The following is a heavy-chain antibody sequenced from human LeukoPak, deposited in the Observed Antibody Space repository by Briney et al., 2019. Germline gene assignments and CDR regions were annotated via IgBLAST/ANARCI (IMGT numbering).Heavy chain of an antibody. CDR2: IYYSGST. CDR1: GGSISTYY. J-gene: IGHJ3*02. Sequence: TSETLSLTCTVSGGSISTYYWSWIRQPPGKGLEWIGYIYYSGSTNYNPSLKSRVTISVDTSKNQFSLKLSSVTAADTAVYYCARGPITIFGVANDAFDICGQGTKVTVSS. CDR3: ARGPITIFGVANDAFDI. D-gene: IGHD3-3*01. V-gene: IGHV4-59*01.